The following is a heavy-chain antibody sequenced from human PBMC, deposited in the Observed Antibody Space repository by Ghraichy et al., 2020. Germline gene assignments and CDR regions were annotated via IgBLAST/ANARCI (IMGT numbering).Heavy chain of an antibody. CDR3: ARIPPGGATYFDS. V-gene: IGHV4-39*01. D-gene: IGHD2-21*01. Sequence: SETLSLTCSVSGGSITGTTYYWAWIRQPPGKGLEWIGRIYSSGDIHYNPSLQSRVTISIDTPDNQFSLKLTSVTAADTAMYYCARIPPGGATYFDSWGQGTLVTVSS. J-gene: IGHJ4*02. CDR2: IYSSGDI. CDR1: GGSITGTTYY.